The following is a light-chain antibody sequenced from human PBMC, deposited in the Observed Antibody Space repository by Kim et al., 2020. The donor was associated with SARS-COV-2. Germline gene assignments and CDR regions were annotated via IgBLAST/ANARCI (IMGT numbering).Light chain of an antibody. J-gene: IGKJ1*01. CDR3: QKYNNWPPWT. CDR2: GAS. V-gene: IGKV3-15*01. Sequence: EIVMTQSPATLSVSPGERATLSCRASQSVSSNLAWYQQKPDQAPSLLIYGASTRATDIPARFSGSGSGTEFTLTISSLQSEDFAVYYCQKYNNWPPWTFGQGTKVDIK. CDR1: QSVSSN.